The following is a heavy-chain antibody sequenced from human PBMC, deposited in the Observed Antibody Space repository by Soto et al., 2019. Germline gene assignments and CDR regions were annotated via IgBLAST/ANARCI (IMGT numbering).Heavy chain of an antibody. CDR2: IIPMFETT. CDR1: GGSFSTSA. D-gene: IGHD3-10*01. CDR3: ARGRYGSGSYFSNWFDT. J-gene: IGHJ5*02. V-gene: IGHV1-69*06. Sequence: QVHLVQSGAELRKPGSSVKVSCKASGGSFSTSAITWVRQAPGQGLEWMGGIIPMFETTSYAPRFQGRVTITADKSTNSEDMEVRSLRPEDTAVYYCARGRYGSGSYFSNWFDTWGQGTLVTVSS.